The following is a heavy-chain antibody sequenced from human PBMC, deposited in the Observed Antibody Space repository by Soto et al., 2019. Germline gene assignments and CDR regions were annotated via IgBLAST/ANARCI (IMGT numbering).Heavy chain of an antibody. CDR3: ARVSALGDCSGGSRQGRFEP. Sequence: PSETLSLTCAVYGGSFSGCYWSWIRQPPGKGLEWIGEINHSGSTNYNPSLKSRVTISVDTSKNQFSLKLSSVTAADTAVYYCARVSALGDCSGGSRQGRFEPWGQGLLVTV. CDR2: INHSGST. CDR1: GGSFSGCY. V-gene: IGHV4-34*01. J-gene: IGHJ5*02. D-gene: IGHD2-15*01.